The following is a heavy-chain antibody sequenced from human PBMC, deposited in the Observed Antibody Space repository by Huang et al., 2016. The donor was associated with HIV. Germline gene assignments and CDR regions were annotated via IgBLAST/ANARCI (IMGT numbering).Heavy chain of an antibody. CDR3: AMPPHV. J-gene: IGHJ6*03. CDR2: SDPTDGGK. Sequence: QIHLLQSGDEVRKPGASVKVSCKVYGYPLTALSMHWVRQAPGKGLEWMASSDPTDGGKSYPKKFQGRVTMTEDTAADTGYMELSSLTSEDTAVYYCAMPPHVWGKGTTVIVS. CDR1: GYPLTALS. V-gene: IGHV1-24*01.